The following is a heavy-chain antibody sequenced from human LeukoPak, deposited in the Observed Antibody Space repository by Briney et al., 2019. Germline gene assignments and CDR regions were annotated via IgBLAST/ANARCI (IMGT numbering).Heavy chain of an antibody. CDR2: IYYSGST. D-gene: IGHD6-19*01. V-gene: IGHV4-39*07. Sequence: SETLSLTCTVSGGSISSSSYYWGWIRQPPGKGLEWIGSIYYSGSTNYNPSLKSRVTISVDTSKNQFSLKLSSVTAADTAVYYCARGPGQWLVLWGQGTLVTVSS. J-gene: IGHJ4*02. CDR3: ARGPGQWLVL. CDR1: GGSISSSSYY.